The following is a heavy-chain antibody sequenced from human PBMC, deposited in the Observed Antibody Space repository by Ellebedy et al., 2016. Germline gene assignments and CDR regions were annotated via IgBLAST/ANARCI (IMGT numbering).Heavy chain of an antibody. CDR3: ASLGGGYYYY. CDR1: GLIFSDYD. V-gene: IGHV3-11*01. D-gene: IGHD3-22*01. J-gene: IGHJ4*02. CDR2: ISSSLDTI. Sequence: GESLKISXAASGLIFSDYDMGWIRQSPGKGLEWVSYISSSLDTIYYADSVKGRFTISRDNAKNSLSLQMSSLGVEDTALYYCASLGGGYYYYWGRGVQVTVSS.